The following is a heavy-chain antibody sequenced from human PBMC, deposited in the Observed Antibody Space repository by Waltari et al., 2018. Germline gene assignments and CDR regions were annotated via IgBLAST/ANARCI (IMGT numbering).Heavy chain of an antibody. J-gene: IGHJ5*02. D-gene: IGHD3-10*01. CDR1: GGSISSSSYY. CDR2: IYYSGRT. CDR3: ARVLLWFGEYSNWFDP. Sequence: QLQLQESGPGLVKPSETLSLTCTVSGGSISSSSYYWGWIRQPPGKGLEWIGSIYYSGRTYYNPSLKSRITISVDTSKNQFSLKLSSVTAADTAVYYCARVLLWFGEYSNWFDPWGQGTLVTVSS. V-gene: IGHV4-39*07.